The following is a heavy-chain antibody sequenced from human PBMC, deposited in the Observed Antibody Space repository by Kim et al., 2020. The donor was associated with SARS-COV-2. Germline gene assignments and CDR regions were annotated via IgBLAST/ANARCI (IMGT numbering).Heavy chain of an antibody. CDR1: GYSFTSYW. CDR3: ARLWFGESSGTYYYYNMDV. J-gene: IGHJ6*02. Sequence: GESLKISCKGSGYSFTSYWISWVRQMPGKGPEWMGRIEPSNSYTNYSPSFQGHVTISADKSTSTAYLQWSSLKASDTAIYYCARLWFGESSGTYYYYNMDVWGQGTTVPVSS. D-gene: IGHD3-10*01. CDR2: IEPSNSYT. V-gene: IGHV5-10-1*01.